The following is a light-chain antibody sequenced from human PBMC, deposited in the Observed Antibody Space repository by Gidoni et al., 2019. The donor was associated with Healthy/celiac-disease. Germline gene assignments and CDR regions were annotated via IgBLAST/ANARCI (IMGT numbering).Light chain of an antibody. CDR2: GAS. Sequence: DTVLTQSPGTLSLSPGERATLSCRASQSVSSSYLAWYQQKPGQAPRLLIYGASSRATGIPDRFSGSGSGTDFTLTISRLEPEDFAVYYCQQYGSSPRLTFGGGTKVEIK. CDR1: QSVSSSY. J-gene: IGKJ4*01. V-gene: IGKV3-20*01. CDR3: QQYGSSPRLT.